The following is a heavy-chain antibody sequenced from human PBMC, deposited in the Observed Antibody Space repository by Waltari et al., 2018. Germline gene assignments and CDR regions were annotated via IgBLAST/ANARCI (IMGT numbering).Heavy chain of an antibody. Sequence: EVQLVETGGGLIQPGGSLRLSCAASGFTVSSNYMSWVRQAPGKGLEWVSVIYGGGRTYYADSVKGGFTIARDNSKNTLYLQRNSLRAEDTAVYYCARSLSSGYYAEYFQHWGQGTLVTVSS. J-gene: IGHJ1*01. CDR2: IYGGGRT. V-gene: IGHV3-53*02. CDR3: ARSLSSGYYAEYFQH. D-gene: IGHD3-22*01. CDR1: GFTVSSNY.